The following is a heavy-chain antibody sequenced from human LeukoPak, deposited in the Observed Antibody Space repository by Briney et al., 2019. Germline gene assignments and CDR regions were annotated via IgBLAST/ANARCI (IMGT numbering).Heavy chain of an antibody. CDR2: ISSGSTTI. CDR3: ARDPTYYLRYGYFDS. D-gene: IGHD1-26*01. J-gene: IGHJ4*02. V-gene: IGHV3-48*04. CDR1: GFTFSSYS. Sequence: GGSLRLSCAASGFTFSSYSMSWVRQAPGKGLEWLSSISSGSTTIYYAGSVKGRFTISRDNAKNSLYLQMNSLRAEDTAVYYCARDPTYYLRYGYFDSWGQGTLVTVSS.